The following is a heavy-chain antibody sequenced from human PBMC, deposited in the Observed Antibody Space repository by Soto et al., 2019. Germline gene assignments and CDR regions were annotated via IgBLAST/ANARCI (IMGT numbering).Heavy chain of an antibody. CDR2: IIPIFGTA. CDR1: GGTFSSYA. V-gene: IGHV1-69*01. J-gene: IGHJ6*02. Sequence: QVQLVQSGAEVKKPGSSVKVSCKASGGTFSSYAISWVRQAPGQGLEWMGGIIPIFGTANYAQKFQGRVTITGDESTSTAYMELSSLRSEDTAVYYCARSPATLLSTVTICRNCYYYYYGMDVWGQGTTVTVSS. D-gene: IGHD4-17*01. CDR3: ARSPATLLSTVTICRNCYYYYYGMDV.